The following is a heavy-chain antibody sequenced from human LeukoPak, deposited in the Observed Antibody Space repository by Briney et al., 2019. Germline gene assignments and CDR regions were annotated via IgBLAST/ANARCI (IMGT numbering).Heavy chain of an antibody. CDR1: GYTFTSYG. V-gene: IGHV1-18*01. CDR2: ISAYNGNT. J-gene: IGHJ6*02. Sequence: ASVKVSCKASGYTFTSYGISWVRQAPGQGLEWMGWISAYNGNTNYAQKLQGRVTMTTDTSTSTAYMELRSLRSDDTAVYYCASGPSTIRKRDYYYYGMDVWGQGTTVTVSS. CDR3: ASGPSTIRKRDYYYYGMDV.